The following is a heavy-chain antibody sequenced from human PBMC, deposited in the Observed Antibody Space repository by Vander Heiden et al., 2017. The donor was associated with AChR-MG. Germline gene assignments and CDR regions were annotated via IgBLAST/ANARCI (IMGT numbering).Heavy chain of an antibody. V-gene: IGHV3-30*18. J-gene: IGHJ4*02. Sequence: QVQLVESGGGVVQPGRSLRLSCAASGFTFISYGMHWVRQAPGKGLEWVAVISYDGSNKYYADSVKGRVTISRDNSKNTLYLHMNSLRAEDTAVYYCAKDSKNRVRIAVAAFDYWVQVTLVTVSS. CDR3: AKDSKNRVRIAVAAFDY. CDR2: ISYDGSNK. CDR1: GFTFISYG. D-gene: IGHD6-19*01.